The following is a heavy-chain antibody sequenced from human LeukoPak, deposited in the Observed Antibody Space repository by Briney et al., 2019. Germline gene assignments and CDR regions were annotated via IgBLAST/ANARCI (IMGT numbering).Heavy chain of an antibody. Sequence: SETLSLTCTVSGGSISSGGYYWSWIRQHPGKGLEWIGYIYYSGSTYYNPSLKSRVTISVDTSKNQFSLKLSSVTAADTAVYYCASGAGGSGSYYYGMDVWGQGTTVTVSS. CDR2: IYYSGST. CDR3: ASGAGGSGSYYYGMDV. J-gene: IGHJ6*02. D-gene: IGHD3-10*01. CDR1: GGSISSGGYY. V-gene: IGHV4-31*03.